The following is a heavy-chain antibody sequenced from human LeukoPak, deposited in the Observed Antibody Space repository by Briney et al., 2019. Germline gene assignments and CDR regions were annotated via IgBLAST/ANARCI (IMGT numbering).Heavy chain of an antibody. D-gene: IGHD3-3*01. CDR3: ARRHYDFWSGYYKGQFDY. CDR2: IYPGDSDT. Sequence: GESLKISCKGSGYSFTSYWIGWVRQMPGKGLEWMGIIYPGDSDTRYSPSFQGQVTISADKSISTAYLQWSSLKASDTAMYYCARRHYDFWSGYYKGQFDYWGQGTLVTVSS. V-gene: IGHV5-51*01. CDR1: GYSFTSYW. J-gene: IGHJ4*02.